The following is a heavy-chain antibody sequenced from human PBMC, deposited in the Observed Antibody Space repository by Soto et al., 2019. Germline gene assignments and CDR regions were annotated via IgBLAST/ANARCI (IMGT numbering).Heavy chain of an antibody. D-gene: IGHD3-10*01. CDR2: IWYDGSNK. Sequence: SLRLSCAASGFTFSSYGMHWVRQAPGKGLEWVAVIWYDGSNKYYADSVKGRFTISRDNSENTLYLQMNSLRAEDTAVYYCARDTMYYGSGSYYNSYYYYGMDVWGQGTTVTVSS. CDR3: ARDTMYYGSGSYYNSYYYYGMDV. J-gene: IGHJ6*02. CDR1: GFTFSSYG. V-gene: IGHV3-33*01.